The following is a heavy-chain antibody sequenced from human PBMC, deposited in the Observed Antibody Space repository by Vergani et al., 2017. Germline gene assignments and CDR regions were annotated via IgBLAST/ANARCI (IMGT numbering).Heavy chain of an antibody. CDR1: GYTFTSYY. CDR2: INPSGGST. J-gene: IGHJ4*02. CDR3: AFSGSAKSPYFDY. D-gene: IGHD1-26*01. V-gene: IGHV1-46*03. Sequence: QVQLVQSGAEVKKPGASVKVSCKASGYTFTSYYLHWVRPAPGQGLEWMGIINPSGGSTSYAQKFQGRVTMTRDTSTSTVYMELSSLRSEDTAVYYCAFSGSAKSPYFDYWGQGTLVTVSS.